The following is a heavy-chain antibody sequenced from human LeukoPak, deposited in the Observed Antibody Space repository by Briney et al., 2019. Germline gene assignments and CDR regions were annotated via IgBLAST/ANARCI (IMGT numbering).Heavy chain of an antibody. V-gene: IGHV4-39*01. CDR2: IYYSGSP. CDR3: ARWRAARTGFDY. D-gene: IGHD3/OR15-3a*01. Sequence: PSETLSLTCTVSGGSISSNSYYWGWIRQPPGKGLEWIGSIYYSGSPYYNPSLKSRVTISVDTSKNQFSLKVISVTAADTAVYYCARWRAARTGFDYWGQGTLVTVSS. CDR1: GGSISSNSYY. J-gene: IGHJ4*02.